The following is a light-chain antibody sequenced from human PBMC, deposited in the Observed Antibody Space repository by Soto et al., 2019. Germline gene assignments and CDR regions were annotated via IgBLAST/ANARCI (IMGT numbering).Light chain of an antibody. CDR2: GAS. CDR1: QSLSSSY. J-gene: IGKJ2*01. CDR3: QQYGISPSYT. Sequence: EIVLTQSPGALSLSPGEGATLSCRASQSLSSSYVAWYQQKVGQPPRLLIYGASNRATGIPDRFSGSWSGTEFTLTISRLEPEDLEVYYCQQYGISPSYTFAQGTKLEIK. V-gene: IGKV3-20*01.